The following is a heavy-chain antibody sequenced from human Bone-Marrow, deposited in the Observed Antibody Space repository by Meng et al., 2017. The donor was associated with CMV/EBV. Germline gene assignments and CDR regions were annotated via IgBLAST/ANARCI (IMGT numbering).Heavy chain of an antibody. D-gene: IGHD3-3*01. CDR3: ARDGHYDFWSGYYTNSGPPTIYGMDV. V-gene: IGHV1-69*05. CDR1: GGTFSRYA. Sequence: SVKVSCQPCGGTFSRYAISWVRQAPGQGLEWMGGIIPIFGTANYAQKFQGRVTITTDESTSTAYMELRSLRSEDTAVYYCARDGHYDFWSGYYTNSGPPTIYGMDVWGQGTTVTVSS. CDR2: IIPIFGTA. J-gene: IGHJ6*02.